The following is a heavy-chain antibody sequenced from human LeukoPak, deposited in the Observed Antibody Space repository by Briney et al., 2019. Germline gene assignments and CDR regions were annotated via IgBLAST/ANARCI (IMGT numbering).Heavy chain of an antibody. D-gene: IGHD6-19*01. J-gene: IGHJ4*02. CDR2: ISAYNGNT. V-gene: IGHV1-18*01. CDR3: ARESLAVAGDY. Sequence: ASVKVPCKASGYTFTSYGISWVRQAPGQGLEWMGWISAYNGNTNYAQKLQGRVTMTTDTSTSTAYMELSSLRSEDTAGYYCARESLAVAGDYWGQGTLVTVSS. CDR1: GYTFTSYG.